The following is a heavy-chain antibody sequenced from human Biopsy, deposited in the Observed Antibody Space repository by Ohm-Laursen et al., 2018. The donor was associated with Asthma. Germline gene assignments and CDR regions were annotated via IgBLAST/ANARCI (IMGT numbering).Heavy chain of an antibody. CDR3: AKATLGDIGKDY. Sequence: SLRLSCAASGFTFDDYGMHWVRQAPGKGLEWVSGISWNSGSIGYADSVKGRFTISRNNAKNSLYLQMNSLRVEDTALYYCAKATLGDIGKDYWGQGTLVTVSS. CDR1: GFTFDDYG. V-gene: IGHV3-9*01. D-gene: IGHD2-21*01. J-gene: IGHJ4*02. CDR2: ISWNSGSI.